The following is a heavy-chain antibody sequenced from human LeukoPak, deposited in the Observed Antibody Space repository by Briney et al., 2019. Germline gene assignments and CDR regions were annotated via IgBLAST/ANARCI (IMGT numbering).Heavy chain of an antibody. V-gene: IGHV4-61*01. D-gene: IGHD4-17*01. Sequence: PSETLSLTCTVSGGSVSSGSYYWSWIRQPPGRGLEWIAYIHYSGSTAYNPSLKSRVTISRDMSTNQFSLKMTSVTAADTAVYYCARFTVTPPFDYWGQGTLVTVSS. CDR2: IHYSGST. CDR3: ARFTVTPPFDY. CDR1: GGSVSSGSYY. J-gene: IGHJ4*02.